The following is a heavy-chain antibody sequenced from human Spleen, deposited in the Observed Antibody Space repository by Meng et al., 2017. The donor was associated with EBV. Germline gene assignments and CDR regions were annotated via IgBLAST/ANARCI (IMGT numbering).Heavy chain of an antibody. CDR3: ARGNQLQSLWYFDY. D-gene: IGHD2-2*01. CDR1: GDAIYSSYW. CDR2: IYHGGST. V-gene: IGHV4-4*03. J-gene: IGHJ4*02. Sequence: HGQLQQWGEGLLKPPETLSLTCTVSGDAIYSSYWWSWVRQPPGKGLEFVGEIYHGGSTNYNPSLKSRLTLSVDKSKNQFSLNLSSVTAADTAVYYCARGNQLQSLWYFDYWGQGALVTVSS.